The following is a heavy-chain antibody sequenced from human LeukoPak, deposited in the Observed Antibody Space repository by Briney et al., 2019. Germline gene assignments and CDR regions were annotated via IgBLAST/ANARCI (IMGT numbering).Heavy chain of an antibody. CDR2: ISSSSSYI. CDR1: GFTVSSYS. D-gene: IGHD6-13*01. Sequence: GGSLRLSCAASGFTVSSYSMNWVRQAPGEWLEWVSSISSSSSYIYYADSVKGRFTIPRDNAKNSLYLQMNSLRAEDTAVYYCASGGSSWYYMDVWGKGTTVTVSS. CDR3: ASGGSSWYYMDV. V-gene: IGHV3-21*01. J-gene: IGHJ6*03.